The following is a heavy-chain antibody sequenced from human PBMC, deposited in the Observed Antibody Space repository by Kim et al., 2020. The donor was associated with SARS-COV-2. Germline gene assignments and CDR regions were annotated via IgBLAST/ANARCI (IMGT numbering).Heavy chain of an antibody. CDR2: IIPIFGTA. CDR3: ARVREMATQLGGYFDY. CDR1: GGTFSSYA. D-gene: IGHD3-16*01. V-gene: IGHV1-69*13. J-gene: IGHJ4*02. Sequence: SVKVSCKASGGTFSSYAISWVRQAPGQGLEWMGGIIPIFGTANYAQKFQGRVTITADESTSTAYMELSSLRSEDTAVYYCARVREMATQLGGYFDYWGQGTLVTVSS.